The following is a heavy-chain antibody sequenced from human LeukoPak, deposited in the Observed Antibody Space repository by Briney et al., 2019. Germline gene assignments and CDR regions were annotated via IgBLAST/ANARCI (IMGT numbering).Heavy chain of an antibody. Sequence: SETLSLTCAVYGVSFSVYYWSWIRQPPGKGLEWIGEINHSGSTNYNPSLKSRVTISVDTSKNQFSLKLSSVTAADTAVYYCARGGYAKGNYWGQGTLVTVSS. J-gene: IGHJ4*02. CDR1: GVSFSVYY. D-gene: IGHD5-12*01. CDR3: ARGGYAKGNY. CDR2: INHSGST. V-gene: IGHV4-34*01.